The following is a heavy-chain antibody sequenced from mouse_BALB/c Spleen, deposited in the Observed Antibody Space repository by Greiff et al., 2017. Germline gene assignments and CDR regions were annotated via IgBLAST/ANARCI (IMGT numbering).Heavy chain of an antibody. CDR2: IDPSDSYT. J-gene: IGHJ4*01. CDR3: ARGRGLSAMEN. Sequence: VQLQQPGAELVKPGASVKLSCKASGYTFTSYWMHWVKQRPGQGLEWIGEIDPSDSYTNYNQKFKGKATLTVDTSSSTAYMQLSSLTSEDSAVYYCARGRGLSAMENWGEGASVTVSS. CDR1: GYTFTSYW. V-gene: IGHV1-69*02. D-gene: IGHD6-2*01.